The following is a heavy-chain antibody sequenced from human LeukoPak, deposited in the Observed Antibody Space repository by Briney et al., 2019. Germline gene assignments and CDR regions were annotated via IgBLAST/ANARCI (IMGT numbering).Heavy chain of an antibody. CDR3: ARDYDFWSGYDY. CDR1: GYTFTSYD. D-gene: IGHD3-3*01. CDR2: INPNSGGT. Sequence: GASVKVSCKASGYTFTSYDINWVRQATGQGLEWMGWINPNSGGTNYAQKFQGRVTMTRDTSISTAYMELSRLRSDDTAVYYCARDYDFWSGYDYWGQGTLVTVSS. V-gene: IGHV1-2*02. J-gene: IGHJ4*02.